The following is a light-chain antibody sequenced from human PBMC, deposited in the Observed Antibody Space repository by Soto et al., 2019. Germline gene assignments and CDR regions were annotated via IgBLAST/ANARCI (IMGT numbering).Light chain of an antibody. CDR3: SSFTSRFTFV. Sequence: QSALTQPASVSGSPGQSIAISCTGTRSDVGAYNYVSWYQQHPGKAPKLMISEVTNRPSGVSDRFSGSKSSNTASLTISGLQAEDEADYYCSSFTSRFTFVFGTGTKVTVL. V-gene: IGLV2-14*01. CDR2: EVT. J-gene: IGLJ1*01. CDR1: RSDVGAYNY.